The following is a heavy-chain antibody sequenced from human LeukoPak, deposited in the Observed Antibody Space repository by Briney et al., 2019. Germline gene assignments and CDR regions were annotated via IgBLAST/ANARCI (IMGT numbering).Heavy chain of an antibody. D-gene: IGHD5-12*01. CDR1: GFTVSSNY. V-gene: IGHV3-53*01. Sequence: GSLRLSCAASGFTVSSNYMSWVRQAPGKGLEWVSVIYSGGSTYYADSVKGRFTISRDNSKNTLYLQMNSLRAEDTAVYYCARDNYSGYGIVGKGLSHFDYWGQGTLVTVSS. J-gene: IGHJ4*02. CDR3: ARDNYSGYGIVGKGLSHFDY. CDR2: IYSGGST.